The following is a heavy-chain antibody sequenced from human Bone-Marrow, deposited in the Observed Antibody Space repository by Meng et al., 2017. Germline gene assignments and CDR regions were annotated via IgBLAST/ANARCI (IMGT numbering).Heavy chain of an antibody. Sequence: VRLVETGGGLIQPGGSLRLSCAASGFTVSSNYMSWVRQAPGKGLEWVSVIYSGGSTYYADSVKGRFTISRDNSKNTLYLQMNSLRAEDTAVYYCARVIAAAGTRFIDYWGQGTLVTVSS. CDR3: ARVIAAAGTRFIDY. CDR1: GFTVSSNY. V-gene: IGHV3-53*02. D-gene: IGHD6-13*01. CDR2: IYSGGST. J-gene: IGHJ4*02.